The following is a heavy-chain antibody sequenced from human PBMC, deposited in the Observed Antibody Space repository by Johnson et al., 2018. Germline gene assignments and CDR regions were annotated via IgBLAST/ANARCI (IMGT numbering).Heavy chain of an antibody. D-gene: IGHD3-22*01. CDR2: ISYDGSNK. CDR1: GFTFSSYG. CDR3: AKVSRPFYDSSGQDYYYYMDV. V-gene: IGHV3-30*18. J-gene: IGHJ6*03. Sequence: QVQLVESGGGVVQXGRSLRLXCAASGFTFSSYGMHWVRQAPGKGLEWVAVISYDGSNKYYADSVKGRFTISRDNSKNTLYLQMNSLRAEDTAVYYCAKVSRPFYDSSGQDYYYYMDVWGKGTTVTVSS.